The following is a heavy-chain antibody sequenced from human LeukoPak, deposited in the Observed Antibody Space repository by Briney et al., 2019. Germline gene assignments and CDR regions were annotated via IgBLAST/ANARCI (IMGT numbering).Heavy chain of an antibody. CDR3: ARDPASGYDFAQQYYYDRSGSPWFDP. Sequence: GASVKVSCRASGYTFTGYYMHWVRQAPGQGLEWMGWINPNSGGTNYAQKFQGRVTMTRDTSISTAYMELSRLRSDDTAVYYCARDPASGYDFAQQYYYDRSGSPWFDPWGQGTLVTVSS. CDR2: INPNSGGT. V-gene: IGHV1-2*02. CDR1: GYTFTGYY. J-gene: IGHJ5*02. D-gene: IGHD3-22*01.